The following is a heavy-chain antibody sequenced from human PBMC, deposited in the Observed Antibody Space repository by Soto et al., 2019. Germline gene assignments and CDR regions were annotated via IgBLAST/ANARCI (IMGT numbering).Heavy chain of an antibody. CDR2: IYYSGST. V-gene: IGHV4-31*03. Sequence: QVQLQESGPGLVKPSQTLSLTCTVSGGSISSGGYYWSWIRQHPGKGLEWIGYIYYSGSTYYNPSLKGRVTLSVDTSKNQFSLKLSSVTAADTAVYYCAREGGANTVTTADYWGQGTLVTVSS. D-gene: IGHD4-4*01. J-gene: IGHJ4*02. CDR1: GGSISSGGYY. CDR3: AREGGANTVTTADY.